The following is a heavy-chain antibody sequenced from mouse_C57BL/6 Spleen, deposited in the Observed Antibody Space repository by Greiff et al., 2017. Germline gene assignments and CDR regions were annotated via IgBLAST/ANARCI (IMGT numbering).Heavy chain of an antibody. D-gene: IGHD1-1*01. CDR1: GYTFTSYW. J-gene: IGHJ1*03. CDR2: IYPSDSET. Sequence: QVQLQQPGAELVRPGSSVKLSCKASGYTFTSYWMDWVKQRPGQGLEWIGNIYPSDSETHYNQKFKDKATLTVDKSSSTAYMQLSSLTSEDSAVYYCARTVYCGSTYWYFEVWGTGTTVTVSS. CDR3: ARTVYCGSTYWYFEV. V-gene: IGHV1-61*01.